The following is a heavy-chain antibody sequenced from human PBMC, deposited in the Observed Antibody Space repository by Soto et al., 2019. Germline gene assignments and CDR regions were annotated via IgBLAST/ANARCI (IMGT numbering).Heavy chain of an antibody. J-gene: IGHJ4*02. CDR1: GYSFTSHG. CDR2: ISAYNGHT. V-gene: IGHV1-18*01. Sequence: QVQLVQSGAEVKKPGASVKVSCKASGYSFTSHGIDWVRQAPGQGLEWMGWISAYNGHTYYAQRLHGRVTMTTDTSTSTATMELRSLRSDDTAVYYCARGSYGDYGRYWGQGTLVTVSS. D-gene: IGHD4-17*01. CDR3: ARGSYGDYGRY.